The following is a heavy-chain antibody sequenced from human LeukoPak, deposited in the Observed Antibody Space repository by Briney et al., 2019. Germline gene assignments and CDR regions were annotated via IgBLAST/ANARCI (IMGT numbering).Heavy chain of an antibody. CDR1: GFTFSSYS. J-gene: IGHJ4*02. Sequence: GGSLRLSCAASGFTFSSYSMNWVRQAPGKGLEWVAVISSDGTNKYYGDSVMGRFTISRDNSKNTLYLQMNSLRPEDTAVYYCARDYATDRDMVWGQGTLVTVSS. CDR3: ARDYATDRDMV. D-gene: IGHD5-18*01. CDR2: ISSDGTNK. V-gene: IGHV3-30*03.